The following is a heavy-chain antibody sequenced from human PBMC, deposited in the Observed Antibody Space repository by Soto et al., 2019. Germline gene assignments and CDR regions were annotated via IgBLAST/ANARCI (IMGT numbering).Heavy chain of an antibody. D-gene: IGHD5-18*01. CDR2: IFYSGST. CDR1: GGSISSSSYY. CDR3: AWLFSGGYSYGFYHHRMDA. V-gene: IGHV4-39*01. Sequence: SETLSLTCTVSGGSISSSSYYWGWIRQPPGKGLECIGSIFYSGSTYYNPSLKSRVTISVDTSKNQFSLKLSSVTAADTAVYYFAWLFSGGYSYGFYHHRMDAWGHGTTVT. J-gene: IGHJ6*02.